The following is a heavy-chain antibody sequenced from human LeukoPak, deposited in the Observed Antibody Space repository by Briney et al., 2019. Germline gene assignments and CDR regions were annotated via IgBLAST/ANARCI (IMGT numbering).Heavy chain of an antibody. CDR1: GGSISSYY. V-gene: IGHV4-59*08. D-gene: IGHD2-2*01. CDR2: IYYSGST. CDR3: ARQKGRVRRKRGDTVVVPVNFDY. Sequence: PSETLSLTCTVSGGSISSYYWSWIRQPPGKGLEWIGYIYYSGSTNYNPSLKSRVTISVDTSKNQFSLKLSSVTAADTAVYYCARQKGRVRRKRGDTVVVPVNFDYWGQGTLVTVSS. J-gene: IGHJ4*02.